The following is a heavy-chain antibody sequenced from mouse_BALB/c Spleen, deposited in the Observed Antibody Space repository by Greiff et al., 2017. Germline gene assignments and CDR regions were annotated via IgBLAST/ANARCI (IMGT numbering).Heavy chain of an antibody. CDR3: ARDSPVVATRAMDY. D-gene: IGHD1-1*01. CDR1: GFTFSSYY. V-gene: IGHV5-6-2*01. CDR2: INSNGGST. Sequence: DVMLVESGGGLVKLGGSLKLSCAASGFTFSSYYMSWVRQTPEKRLELVAAINSNGGSTYYPDTVKGRFTISRDNAKNTLYLQMSSLKSEDTALYYCARDSPVVATRAMDYWGQGTSVTVSS. J-gene: IGHJ4*01.